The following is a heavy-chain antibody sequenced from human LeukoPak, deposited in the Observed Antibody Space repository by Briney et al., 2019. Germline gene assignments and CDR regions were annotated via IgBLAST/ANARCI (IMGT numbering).Heavy chain of an antibody. CDR2: IYYSGST. Sequence: SETLSLTCTVSGGSISSYYWSWIRQPPGKGLEWIGYIYYSGSTNYNPSLKSRVTISVDTSKNQFSLKLSSVTAADTAVYYCARLMEPHCSGGSCYAYYFDYWGQGTLVTVSS. D-gene: IGHD2-15*01. V-gene: IGHV4-59*08. CDR3: ARLMEPHCSGGSCYAYYFDY. CDR1: GGSISSYY. J-gene: IGHJ4*02.